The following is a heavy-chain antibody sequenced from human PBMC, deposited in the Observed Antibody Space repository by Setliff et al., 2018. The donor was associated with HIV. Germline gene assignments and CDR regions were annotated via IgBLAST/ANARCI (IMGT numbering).Heavy chain of an antibody. CDR2: MSPQSDNT. Sequence: ASVKVSCKASGYAFSAYDFNWVRQAPGQGLEWVGSMSPQSDNTVYAQKFLGRVTVTMDTSIGTAYMELSSLRSEDTAVYYCARGQPPTPRPYFYHMDVWGNGTSVTVSS. CDR3: ARGQPPTPRPYFYHMDV. J-gene: IGHJ6*03. V-gene: IGHV1-8*02. CDR1: GYAFSAYD. D-gene: IGHD2-15*01.